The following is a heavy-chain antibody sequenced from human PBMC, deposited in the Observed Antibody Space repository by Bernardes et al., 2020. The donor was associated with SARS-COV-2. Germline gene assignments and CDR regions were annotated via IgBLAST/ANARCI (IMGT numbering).Heavy chain of an antibody. CDR3: ARDGCSSSSCHNFDY. Sequence: SETLSLTCTVYGGSFSGYYWSWIRQPPGKGLEWIGEINHSGNTNYSPSLKSRVTISVDASKNQFSLNLRSGTAADTAVYYCARDGCSSSSCHNFDYWGQGTLVTVSS. CDR2: INHSGNT. CDR1: GGSFSGYY. J-gene: IGHJ4*02. V-gene: IGHV4-34*01. D-gene: IGHD2-15*01.